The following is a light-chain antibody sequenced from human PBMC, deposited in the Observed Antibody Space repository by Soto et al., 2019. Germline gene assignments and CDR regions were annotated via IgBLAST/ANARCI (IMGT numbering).Light chain of an antibody. J-gene: IGKJ2*01. V-gene: IGKV3-20*01. CDR1: QTISSSH. Sequence: EIVLTQSPGTLSLSPGERVTLSCRASQTISSSHLAWYQQKPDQAPRLLIYEVSKRATGIPDRFSGSGSAPDFTLTISKLEPDDFAVYYCQQYDPSPPMYTFGQGTKLEIK. CDR3: QQYDPSPPMYT. CDR2: EVS.